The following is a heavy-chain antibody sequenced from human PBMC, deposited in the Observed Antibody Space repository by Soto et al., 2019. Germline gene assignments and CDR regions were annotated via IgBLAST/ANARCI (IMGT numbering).Heavy chain of an antibody. CDR3: GKDPNGDYVGAFEF. Sequence: EVQLLESGGGLVQPGGSLTLSCAASGFTFNNYAMSWVRQAPGKGLEWVSGISASGSRTFYADSVKGRFTVSRDFSKNTLSLQMDSLRAEDTAVYFCGKDPNGDYVGAFEFWGPGTMVTVSS. CDR1: GFTFNNYA. J-gene: IGHJ3*01. CDR2: ISASGSRT. V-gene: IGHV3-23*01. D-gene: IGHD4-17*01.